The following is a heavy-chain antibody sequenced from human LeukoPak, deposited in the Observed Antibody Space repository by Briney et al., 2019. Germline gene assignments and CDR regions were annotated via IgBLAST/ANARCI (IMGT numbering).Heavy chain of an antibody. Sequence: PGGSLRLSCAASGFTFSSYSMNWFRQAPGKGLEWVSSISSSSSYIYYADSVKGRFTISRDNAKNSLYLQMNSLRAEDTAVYYCARESLVGATSEFDYWGQGTLVTVSS. V-gene: IGHV3-21*01. J-gene: IGHJ4*02. CDR2: ISSSSSYI. D-gene: IGHD1-26*01. CDR3: ARESLVGATSEFDY. CDR1: GFTFSSYS.